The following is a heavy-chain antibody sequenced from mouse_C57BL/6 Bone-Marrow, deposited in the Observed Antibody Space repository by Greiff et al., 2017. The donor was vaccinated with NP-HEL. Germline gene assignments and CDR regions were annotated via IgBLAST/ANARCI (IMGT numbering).Heavy chain of an antibody. D-gene: IGHD2-4*01. V-gene: IGHV7-3*01. Sequence: EVQLVESGGGLVQPGGSLSLSCAASGFSFTDYYMCWVRQPPGKALEWVGFIRNKCNGTPIEYSASVKGRFTISRDNSQSILYLQMNALRAEDSATYYCARSIYYDYADDPFYGMDYWGQGTSVTVSS. CDR2: IRNKCNGTPI. CDR3: ARSIYYDYADDPFYGMDY. CDR1: GFSFTDYY. J-gene: IGHJ4*01.